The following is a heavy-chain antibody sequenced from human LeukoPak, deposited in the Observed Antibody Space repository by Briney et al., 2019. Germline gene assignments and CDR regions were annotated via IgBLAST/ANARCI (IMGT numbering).Heavy chain of an antibody. V-gene: IGHV3-11*01. CDR3: ARVSGEGLPHDY. J-gene: IGHJ4*02. Sequence: GGSLRLSCAASGFTFRDYYMSWIRQAPGKGLEWVSYISSRSSDIYYADSVKGRFTISRDNAKNSLYLQMNSLRAEDTAVYYCARVSGEGLPHDYWGQGTLVTVSS. CDR2: ISSRSSDI. CDR1: GFTFRDYY. D-gene: IGHD3-16*01.